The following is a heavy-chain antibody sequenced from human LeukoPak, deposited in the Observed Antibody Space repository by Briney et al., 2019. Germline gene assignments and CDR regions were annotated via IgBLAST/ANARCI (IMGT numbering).Heavy chain of an antibody. J-gene: IGHJ5*02. CDR3: ARELEYCSSTSCLGDLRWFDP. D-gene: IGHD2-2*01. V-gene: IGHV3-30-3*01. CDR1: GFTVSGYA. CDR2: ISYDGSNK. Sequence: GRSLRLSCAASGFTVSGYAMHWVRQAPGKGLEWVAVISYDGSNKYYADSVKGRFTISRDNSKNTLYLQMNSLRAEDTTVYYCARELEYCSSTSCLGDLRWFDPWGQGTLVTVSS.